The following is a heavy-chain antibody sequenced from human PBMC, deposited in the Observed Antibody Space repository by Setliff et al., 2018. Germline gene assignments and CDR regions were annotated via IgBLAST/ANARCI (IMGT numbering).Heavy chain of an antibody. V-gene: IGHV3-23*01. CDR3: AKDLITTTVPEWLLYTPTTYFDY. CDR1: GFTFSSYW. J-gene: IGHJ4*02. Sequence: PGGSLRLSCAASGFTFSSYWMSWVRQAPGKGLEWVSAFSGSGVSTYYADSVKGRFTISRDNSKNTLYLQMNSLRAEDTAVYYCAKDLITTTVPEWLLYTPTTYFDYWGQGTLVTVSS. D-gene: IGHD3-3*01. CDR2: FSGSGVST.